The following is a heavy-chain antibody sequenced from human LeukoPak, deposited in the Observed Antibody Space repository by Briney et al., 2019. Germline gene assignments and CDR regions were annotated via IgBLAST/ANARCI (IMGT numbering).Heavy chain of an antibody. CDR1: GFTISSHA. J-gene: IGHJ4*02. CDR2: ITGSGSGA. V-gene: IGHV3-23*01. CDR3: EKVMGDHVHLQYDFDY. Sequence: QAGGSLRLSCTASGFTISSHATTWVRQTAGMGLQWVSSITGSGSGAYYADSVKGRVTISRDNSKNTLFPQMVSLRPEDTAMYYCEKVMGDHVHLQYDFDYWGQGTLVTVSS. D-gene: IGHD2-21*02.